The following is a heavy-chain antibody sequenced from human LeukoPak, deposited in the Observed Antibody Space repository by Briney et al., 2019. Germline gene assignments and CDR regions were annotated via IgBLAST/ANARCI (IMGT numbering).Heavy chain of an antibody. CDR1: GGSFSGYY. J-gene: IGHJ5*02. V-gene: IGHV4-34*01. CDR2: INHSGST. Sequence: SETLSLTCAVYGGSFSGYYWSWIRQPPGKGLEWIGEINHSGSTNYNPSLKSRVTISVDTSKNQFSLKLSSVTAADTAVYYCASGGMTTVINNWFDPWGQGTLVTVSS. D-gene: IGHD4-17*01. CDR3: ASGGMTTVINNWFDP.